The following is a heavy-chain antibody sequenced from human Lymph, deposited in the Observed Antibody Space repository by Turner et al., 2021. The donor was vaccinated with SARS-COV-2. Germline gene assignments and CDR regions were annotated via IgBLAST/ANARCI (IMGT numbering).Heavy chain of an antibody. J-gene: IGHJ6*02. CDR1: GYTFTGYY. CDR2: INPNSGGT. Sequence: QVQLVQSGAEVKKPGASVKVCCTASGYTFTGYYMHWERQAPGQGLEWMGWINPNSGGTNYAQKFQGRVTMTRDTSISTAYMELSRLRSDDTAVYYCARDVERYNDFWSGYSGGYGLDVWGQGTTVTVSS. D-gene: IGHD3-3*01. CDR3: ARDVERYNDFWSGYSGGYGLDV. V-gene: IGHV1-2*02.